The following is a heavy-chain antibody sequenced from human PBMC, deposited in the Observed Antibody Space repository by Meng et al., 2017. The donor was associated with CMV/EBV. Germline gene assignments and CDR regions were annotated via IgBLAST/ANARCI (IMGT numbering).Heavy chain of an antibody. CDR1: GFTFSGSA. D-gene: IGHD3-3*01. Sequence: GESLKISCAASGFTFSGSAMHWVRQASGKGLEWVGRIRSKANSYATAYAASVKGRFTISRDDSKNTAYLQMNSLKTEDTAVYYCTRPGILGVVSGYYYGMDVWGQGTTVTVSS. CDR2: IRSKANSYAT. V-gene: IGHV3-73*01. CDR3: TRPGILGVVSGYYYGMDV. J-gene: IGHJ6*02.